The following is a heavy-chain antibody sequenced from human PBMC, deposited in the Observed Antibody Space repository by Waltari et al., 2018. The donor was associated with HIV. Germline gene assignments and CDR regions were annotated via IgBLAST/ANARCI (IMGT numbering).Heavy chain of an antibody. D-gene: IGHD1-26*01. CDR2: IKDDGSEK. CDR1: GFTFTNYL. CDR3: ARIGTFPHNYAIDF. J-gene: IGHJ6*02. Sequence: EVQLMESGGGLVQSGGSLRLSCAASGFTFTNYLMSWVRQTPGKGLEWVAYIKDDGSEKYYMGSVKGRFTISRDNAKNSMFLQMNSLRAEDTAVYYCARIGTFPHNYAIDFWGQGTTVTVSS. V-gene: IGHV3-7*01.